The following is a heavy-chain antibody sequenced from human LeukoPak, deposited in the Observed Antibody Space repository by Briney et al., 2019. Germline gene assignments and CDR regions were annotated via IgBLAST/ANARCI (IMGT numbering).Heavy chain of an antibody. Sequence: ASVKVSCKASGYTFTSYDINWVRQAPGQGLEWMGIINPSGGSTSYAQKFQGRVTMTRDTSTSTVYMELSSLRSEDTAVYYCARKLGTEFDYWGQGTLVTVSS. J-gene: IGHJ4*02. CDR2: INPSGGST. D-gene: IGHD6-6*01. V-gene: IGHV1-46*01. CDR3: ARKLGTEFDY. CDR1: GYTFTSYD.